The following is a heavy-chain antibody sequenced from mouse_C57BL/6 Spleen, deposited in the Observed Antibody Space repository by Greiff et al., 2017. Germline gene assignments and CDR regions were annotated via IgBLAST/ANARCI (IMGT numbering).Heavy chain of an antibody. Sequence: EVQVVESEGGLVQPGSSMKLSCTASGFTFSDYYMTWVRQVPEKGLEWVANINYDGSSTYYLDSLKSRFIISSDNAKNMLYLQLSSRKSEDTATYYCARGRDYGIRVYWYFDVWGTGTTVTVSS. D-gene: IGHD1-1*01. V-gene: IGHV5-16*01. CDR3: ARGRDYGIRVYWYFDV. CDR2: INYDGSST. CDR1: GFTFSDYY. J-gene: IGHJ1*03.